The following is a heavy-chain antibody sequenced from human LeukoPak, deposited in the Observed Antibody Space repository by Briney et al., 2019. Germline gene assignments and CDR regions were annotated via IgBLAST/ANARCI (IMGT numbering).Heavy chain of an antibody. J-gene: IGHJ5*02. CDR3: ASGGWLLWGWFDP. CDR1: GFTFSSYA. Sequence: GGSLRLSCAASGFTFSSYAMHWVRQAPGKGLEWVAVISYDGSNKYYADSVKGRFTISRDNSKNTLYLQMNSLRAEDTAVYYCASGGWLLWGWFDPWGQGTLVTVSS. CDR2: ISYDGSNK. V-gene: IGHV3-30*04. D-gene: IGHD3-3*01.